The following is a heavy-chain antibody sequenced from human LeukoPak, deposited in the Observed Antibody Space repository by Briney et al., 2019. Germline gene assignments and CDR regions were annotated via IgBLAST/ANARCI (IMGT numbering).Heavy chain of an antibody. J-gene: IGHJ4*02. V-gene: IGHV4-34*01. CDR3: ARGPYCTNGVCYKGFDY. D-gene: IGHD2-8*01. Sequence: PSETLSLTCAVYGGSFSGYYWSWIRQPPGKGLEWIGEINHSGSTNYNPSLKSRVTISVDTSKNQFSLKLSSVTAAGTAVYYCARGPYCTNGVCYKGFDYWGQGTLVTVSS. CDR2: INHSGST. CDR1: GGSFSGYY.